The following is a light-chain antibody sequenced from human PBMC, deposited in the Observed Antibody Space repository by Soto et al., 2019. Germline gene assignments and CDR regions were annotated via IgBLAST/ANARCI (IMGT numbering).Light chain of an antibody. J-gene: IGLJ1*01. CDR3: LLFYGGVHI. Sequence: QTLVTQEPSLTVSPGGTVTLTCACSTGAVTSDYFPNWFQQKPGQAPRALIYRVSNRHSWTPARFSGSLLGGKAALTLSTVQPEDEADYYCLLFYGGVHIFGGGTKLTVL. CDR2: RVS. CDR1: TGAVTSDYF. V-gene: IGLV7-43*01.